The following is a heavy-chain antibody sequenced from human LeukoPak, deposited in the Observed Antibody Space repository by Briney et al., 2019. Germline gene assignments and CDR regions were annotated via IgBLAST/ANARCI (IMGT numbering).Heavy chain of an antibody. CDR2: INHSGST. J-gene: IGHJ4*02. D-gene: IGHD3-22*01. CDR3: ARGPSIRYYDGSGYYYFDY. V-gene: IGHV4-34*01. CDR1: GGFFSDYY. Sequence: SETLTLTCAVYGGFFSDYYWTWIRQPPGKGLEWLGEINHSGSTNYNPYPKSRVGISVEASKNQFSLNLDSVTAADTAVYYCARGPSIRYYDGSGYYYFDYWGQGTLVTASS.